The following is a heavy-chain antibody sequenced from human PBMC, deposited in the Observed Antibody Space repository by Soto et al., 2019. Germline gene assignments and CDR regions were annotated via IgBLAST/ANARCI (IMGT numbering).Heavy chain of an antibody. V-gene: IGHV1-2*02. J-gene: IGHJ6*02. Sequence: ASVKVSCKASGYTFTGYYMHWVRQAPGQGLEWMGWINPNSGGTNYAQKFQGRVTMTRDTSISTAYMELSRLRSDDTAVYYCARDATLLTRDYYYGMDVWGQGTKVTVSS. D-gene: IGHD2-15*01. CDR3: ARDATLLTRDYYYGMDV. CDR2: INPNSGGT. CDR1: GYTFTGYY.